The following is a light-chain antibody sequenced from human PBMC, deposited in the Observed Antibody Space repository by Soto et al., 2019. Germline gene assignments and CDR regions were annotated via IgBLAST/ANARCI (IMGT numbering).Light chain of an antibody. Sequence: EIVMTQSPATLSVSPGERATLSCRASQSVSSSYLAWYQQKPGQTPRLLIYCASNRATGIPGRFSGSRSGTDFTLTISRLEPEDFAVYYCQQYGSPLTFGGGTKVDI. CDR2: CAS. CDR1: QSVSSSY. V-gene: IGKV3-20*01. J-gene: IGKJ4*01. CDR3: QQYGSPLT.